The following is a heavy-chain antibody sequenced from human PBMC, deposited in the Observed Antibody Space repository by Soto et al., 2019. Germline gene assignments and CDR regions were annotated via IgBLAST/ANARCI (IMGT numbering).Heavy chain of an antibody. D-gene: IGHD1-1*01. J-gene: IGHJ6*03. Sequence: ASVKVSCKAAGYTFTSYDINWVRQATGQGLEWMGWMNPNSGNTGYAQKFQGRVTMTRNTSISTAYMELSSLRSEDTAVYYCARGASGTGYYYYYYYMDVWGKGTTVTVSS. CDR2: MNPNSGNT. CDR3: ARGASGTGYYYYYYYMDV. V-gene: IGHV1-8*01. CDR1: GYTFTSYD.